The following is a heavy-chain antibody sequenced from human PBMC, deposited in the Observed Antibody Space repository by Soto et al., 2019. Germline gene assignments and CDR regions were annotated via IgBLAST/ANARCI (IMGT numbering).Heavy chain of an antibody. CDR3: ARPGSAGRTTVDY. CDR1: GYSFTSYW. Sequence: PGESLKISCTGSGYSFTSYWISWVRQMPGKGLEWMGRIDPSDSYTNYSPSFQGHVTISADKSISTAYLQWSSLKASDPAMYYCARPGSAGRTTVDYWGQGTLVTVSS. CDR2: IDPSDSYT. V-gene: IGHV5-10-1*01. J-gene: IGHJ4*02. D-gene: IGHD4-4*01.